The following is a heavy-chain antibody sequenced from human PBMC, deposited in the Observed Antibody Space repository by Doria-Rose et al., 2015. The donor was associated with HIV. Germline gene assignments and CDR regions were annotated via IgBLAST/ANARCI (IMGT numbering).Heavy chain of an antibody. CDR1: GSSFSHYS. D-gene: IGHD2-8*01. J-gene: IGHJ4*02. Sequence: VQLVQSGGGLVKPGGSLRLSCAASGSSFSHYSMNWIRQAPGKGLEWVASITSGSTNTVYADSLRARFSISRGNAKNSLYLQMDSLSAEDTAVYYCARKGMGHYFDFWGQGTPVTVSS. V-gene: IGHV3-21*01. CDR3: ARKGMGHYFDF. CDR2: ITSGSTNT.